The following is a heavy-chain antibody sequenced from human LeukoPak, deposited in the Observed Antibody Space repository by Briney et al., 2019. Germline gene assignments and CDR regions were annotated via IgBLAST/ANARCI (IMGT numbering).Heavy chain of an antibody. Sequence: SETLSLTCTVSGGSISSYYWGWIRQPAGKGLEWIGRIYTSGSTNYNPSLKSPVTISVDTSKNQFSLKLSSVTAADTAVYFCARDYSNHGFDPWGQGTLVTVSS. CDR1: GGSISSYY. CDR3: ARDYSNHGFDP. D-gene: IGHD4-11*01. V-gene: IGHV4-4*07. J-gene: IGHJ5*02. CDR2: IYTSGST.